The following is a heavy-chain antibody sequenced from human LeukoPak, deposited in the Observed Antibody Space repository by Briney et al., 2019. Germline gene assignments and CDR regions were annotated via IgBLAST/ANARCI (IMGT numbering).Heavy chain of an antibody. CDR1: GGSFSGYY. J-gene: IGHJ4*02. CDR2: INHSGTT. CDR3: TRGALYGDPFPDN. Sequence: SETLSLTCAVSGGSFSGYYWSWIRQPPGKGLEWIGEINHSGTTNSNPSLKSRVTISVDTSKNQFSLRLSSVTAADTAVYYCTRGALYGDPFPDNWGQGTLVTVSS. D-gene: IGHD4-17*01. V-gene: IGHV4-34*01.